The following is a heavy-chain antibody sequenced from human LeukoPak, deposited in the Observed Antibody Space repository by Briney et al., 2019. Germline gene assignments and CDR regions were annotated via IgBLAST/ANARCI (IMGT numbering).Heavy chain of an antibody. CDR3: AQIYTYGSSQFDY. Sequence: GGSLRLSCAASGFTFSTDVMTWVRQAPGKGLEWVSYISSSGSTIYYADSVKGRFTISRDNAKNSLYLQMSSLRAEDTAVYYCAQIYTYGSSQFDYWGQGTLVTVSS. D-gene: IGHD5-18*01. V-gene: IGHV3-48*03. CDR1: GFTFSTDV. J-gene: IGHJ4*02. CDR2: ISSSGSTI.